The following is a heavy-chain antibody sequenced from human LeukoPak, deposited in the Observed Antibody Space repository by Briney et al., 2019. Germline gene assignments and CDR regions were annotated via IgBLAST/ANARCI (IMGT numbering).Heavy chain of an antibody. CDR3: TKWSGFGDD. V-gene: IGHV3-23*01. D-gene: IGHD3-10*01. CDR2: ISGSGDST. J-gene: IGHJ4*02. Sequence: GGSLRLSCAASGFTFSSNSMTWVRQTPGKGLELVSGISGSGDSTFYADSVKGRFTISRDNSRNTLYLQMSSLRPEDTAVYYCTKWSGFGDDWGQGTLVTVSS. CDR1: GFTFSSNS.